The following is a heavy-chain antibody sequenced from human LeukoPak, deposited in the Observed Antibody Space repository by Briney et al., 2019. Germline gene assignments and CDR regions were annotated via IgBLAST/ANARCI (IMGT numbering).Heavy chain of an antibody. CDR3: STQRGGSPGDY. J-gene: IGHJ4*02. CDR1: GLTFSSNW. Sequence: GGSLRLSCATSGLTFSSNWMHWVRQAPGKGLVWVSRINSDGSSTIYADSVKGRFTISRDNAKNTLYLQMNSLRAEDTAVYYCSTQRGGSPGDYWGQEALVTVSS. V-gene: IGHV3-74*01. CDR2: INSDGSST. D-gene: IGHD6-25*01.